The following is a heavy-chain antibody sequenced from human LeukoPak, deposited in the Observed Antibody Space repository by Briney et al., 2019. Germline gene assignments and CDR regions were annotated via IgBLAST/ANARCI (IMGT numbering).Heavy chain of an antibody. CDR3: ARAIAAAAGGCCWFDP. CDR1: GYTFTRYY. V-gene: IGHV1-2*02. CDR2: INANRGGT. J-gene: IGHJ5*02. Sequence: ASVRVSCKASGYTFTRYYIHWVRQAPGQGREGRGWINANRGGTNYAQKFQGRVTMTRDTSISTAYMDLNRLASDDTAVYYCARAIAAAAGGCCWFDPWGQGTLVTVSS. D-gene: IGHD6-13*01.